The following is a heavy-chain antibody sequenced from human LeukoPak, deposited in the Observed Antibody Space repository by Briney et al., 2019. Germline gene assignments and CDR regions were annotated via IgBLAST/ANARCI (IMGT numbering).Heavy chain of an antibody. Sequence: SGTLSLTCAVSGGSISSSNWWSWVRQPPGKGLEWIGEIYHSGSTNYNPSLKSRVTISVDKSKNQFSLKLSSVTAADTAVYYCARGGPSSRLPLRQNYYGMDVWGQGTTVTVSS. CDR3: ARGGPSSRLPLRQNYYGMDV. CDR1: GGSISSSNW. V-gene: IGHV4-4*02. CDR2: IYHSGST. D-gene: IGHD6-13*01. J-gene: IGHJ6*02.